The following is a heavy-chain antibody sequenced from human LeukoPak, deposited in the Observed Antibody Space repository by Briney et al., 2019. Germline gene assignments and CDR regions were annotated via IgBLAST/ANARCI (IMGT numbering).Heavy chain of an antibody. CDR3: ARGGAARLHFQN. CDR1: GGSIKSNNW. V-gene: IGHV4-4*02. CDR2: IYHSGST. Sequence: SGTLSLTCAVSGGSIKSNNWWSWVRQPPGKGLEWIGEIYHSGSTNYNPSLQSRVTISVDTSKNQFSLNLNSVTAADTAVYYCARGGAARLHFQNWGQGTLVTVSS. D-gene: IGHD6-6*01. J-gene: IGHJ1*01.